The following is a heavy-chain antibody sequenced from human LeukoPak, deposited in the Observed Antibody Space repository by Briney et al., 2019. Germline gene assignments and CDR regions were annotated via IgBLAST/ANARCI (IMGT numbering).Heavy chain of an antibody. CDR1: GYTFTSYG. J-gene: IGHJ4*02. D-gene: IGHD3-3*01. Sequence: ASVKVSCKASGYTFTSYGISWVRQAPGQGLEWMGWISAYNGNTNYAQTFQGRVTMTRDTSTSTAYMELSRLTSDDTAMYYCATAFGVVDFDYWGQGTLVTVSS. CDR3: ATAFGVVDFDY. CDR2: ISAYNGNT. V-gene: IGHV1-18*01.